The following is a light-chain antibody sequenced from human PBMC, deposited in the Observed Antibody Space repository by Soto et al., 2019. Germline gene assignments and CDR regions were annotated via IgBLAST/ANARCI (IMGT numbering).Light chain of an antibody. J-gene: IGKJ4*01. CDR3: QQYNNWPRAT. Sequence: VMTQSPATLSVSPGERATLSCRASQSISSNLAWYQQKPGQAPRLLMFRTSSRATGFPARFSGSGSGTEFNLTISSLQSEDFGVYYCQQYNNWPRATFGGGTKVEIK. CDR2: RTS. CDR1: QSISSN. V-gene: IGKV3-15*01.